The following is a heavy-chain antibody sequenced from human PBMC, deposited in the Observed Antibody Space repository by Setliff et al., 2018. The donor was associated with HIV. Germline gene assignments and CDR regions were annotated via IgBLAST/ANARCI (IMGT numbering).Heavy chain of an antibody. D-gene: IGHD5-18*01. J-gene: IGHJ4*02. CDR1: GLIFSDHC. CDR3: ARGRGYDHGYFDS. CDR2: SRSISEAYTT. Sequence: GGSLRLSCAASGLIFSDHCMDWVRQAPGKGLEWVGRSRSISEAYTTHYAASVKGRFTISRDDSKNSLFLQMNSLSTEDTAIYYCARGRGYDHGYFDSWGQGTLVTVS. V-gene: IGHV3-72*01.